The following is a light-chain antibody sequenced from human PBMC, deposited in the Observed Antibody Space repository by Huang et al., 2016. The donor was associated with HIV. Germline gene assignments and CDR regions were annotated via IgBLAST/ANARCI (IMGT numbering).Light chain of an antibody. CDR1: QSVNSN. V-gene: IGKV3-15*01. CDR3: QQYNNWPYT. J-gene: IGKJ2*01. Sequence: EIVMTQSPATLSVSPGERATLSCWASQSVNSNLAWYQEKPGQAPRLLLYVEATRATGIPARFSGSGSGTEFTLTIGSLQSEDFAVYSCQQYNNWPYTFGQGTKLEIK. CDR2: VEA.